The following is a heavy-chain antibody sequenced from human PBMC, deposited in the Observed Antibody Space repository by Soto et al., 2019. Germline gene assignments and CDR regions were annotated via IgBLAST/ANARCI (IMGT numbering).Heavy chain of an antibody. V-gene: IGHV3-48*02. Sequence: HPGGSLRLSCAASGLDFSDYNMNWVRQAPGKGLEWVSYISNGGDSIYYADSIKGRFTNSRDNAKNSLYLEMNSLRDEDTAVYYCALHDYDIRESIWGQGTLVTVSS. CDR3: ALHDYDIRESI. J-gene: IGHJ4*02. D-gene: IGHD3-22*01. CDR1: GLDFSDYN. CDR2: ISNGGDSI.